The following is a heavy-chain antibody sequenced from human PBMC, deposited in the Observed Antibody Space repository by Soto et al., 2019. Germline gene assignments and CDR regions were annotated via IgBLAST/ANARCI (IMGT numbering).Heavy chain of an antibody. CDR2: ISGSGGRT. V-gene: IGHV3-23*01. J-gene: IGHJ6*02. CDR3: AKSDGSGSYNKGLAVYYYYYGMDV. Sequence: GGSLRLSCAASGFTFSIYAMTWVRQAPGKGLEWVSGISGSGGRTSYADSVKGRFTISRDNSKSTLYLQMNSLRVEDTAVYYCAKSDGSGSYNKGLAVYYYYYGMDVWGQGTTVTVSS. CDR1: GFTFSIYA. D-gene: IGHD3-10*01.